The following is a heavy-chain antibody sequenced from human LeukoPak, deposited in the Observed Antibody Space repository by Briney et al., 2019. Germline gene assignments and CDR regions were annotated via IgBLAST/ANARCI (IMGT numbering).Heavy chain of an antibody. V-gene: IGHV3-33*06. Sequence: GGSLRLSCAASGFTFSSYGMHWVRQAPGKGLEWVAVIWYDGSNKYYADSVKGQFTISRDNSKNTLYLQMNSLRAVDTAVYYCAKIPLDSSDLDYWGQGTLVTVSS. CDR1: GFTFSSYG. D-gene: IGHD6-19*01. J-gene: IGHJ4*02. CDR3: AKIPLDSSDLDY. CDR2: IWYDGSNK.